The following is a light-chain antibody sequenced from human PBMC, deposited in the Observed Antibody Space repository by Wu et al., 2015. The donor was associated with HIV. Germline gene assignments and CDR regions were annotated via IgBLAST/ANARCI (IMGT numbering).Light chain of an antibody. V-gene: IGKV1-5*01. CDR2: DAS. Sequence: IQLTQSPSSLSASIGDRVNITCRASQDIFTYLAWYQQTPGKAPRVLIYDASTLQSGVSSRFSGSGSGAEFTLTISSLQPDDFATYYCQQYNSYSSTFGQGTKVEIK. J-gene: IGKJ1*01. CDR3: QQYNSYSST. CDR1: QDIFTY.